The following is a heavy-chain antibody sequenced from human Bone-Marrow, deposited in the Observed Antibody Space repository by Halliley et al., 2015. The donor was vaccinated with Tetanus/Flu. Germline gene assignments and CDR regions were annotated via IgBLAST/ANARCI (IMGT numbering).Heavy chain of an antibody. CDR2: IFYSGNT. CDR3: ARSGSGNYEGWLDP. D-gene: IGHD3-10*01. CDR1: GGSISPYY. Sequence: TLSLTCTVSGGSISPYYWSWIRQPPGKGLEWIGYIFYSGNTNHNPSLKSRVTISVDTSKNQFSLRLSSVTPADTAVYYCARSGSGNYEGWLDPWGQGTLVTVSS. J-gene: IGHJ5*02. V-gene: IGHV4-59*01.